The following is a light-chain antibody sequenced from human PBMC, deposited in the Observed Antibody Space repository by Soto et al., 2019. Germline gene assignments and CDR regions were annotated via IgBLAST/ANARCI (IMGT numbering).Light chain of an antibody. V-gene: IGLV2-14*03. CDR2: DVS. CDR1: SSDVGGYNY. J-gene: IGLJ2*01. CDR3: SSYTSSSTLV. Sequence: QSVLTQPASVSGSPGQSITISCTGTSSDVGGYNYVSWYQHHPGKAPKLIIYDVSKQPSGVSNRFSGSKSGNTASLTISGLQAEDEADYYCSSYTSSSTLVFGGGTKLTVL.